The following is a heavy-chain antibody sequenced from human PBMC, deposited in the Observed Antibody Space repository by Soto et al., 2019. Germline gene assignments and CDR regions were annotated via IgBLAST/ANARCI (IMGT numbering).Heavy chain of an antibody. CDR3: ARTAGPHYYYYYGMDV. CDR1: GYSFTSYW. Sequence: GESLKISCKGSGYSFTSYWIGWVRQMPGKGLEWIGIIYPGDSDTRYSPSFQGQVTISADKSISTAYLQWSSLEASDTAMYYCARTAGPHYYYYYGMDVWGQGTTVTVSS. V-gene: IGHV5-51*01. CDR2: IYPGDSDT. D-gene: IGHD5-18*01. J-gene: IGHJ6*02.